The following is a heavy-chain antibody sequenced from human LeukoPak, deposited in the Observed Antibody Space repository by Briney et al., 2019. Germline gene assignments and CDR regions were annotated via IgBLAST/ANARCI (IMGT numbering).Heavy chain of an antibody. Sequence: PGGSLRLSCAASGFTFSSYAMSWVRQAPGKGLEWVSTISGSGDSTYYADSVKGLFTISRDNSKNTLYLQMNSLRGDDTAVYYCAKVGNYYGSGSYSDYWGQGTLVTVSS. J-gene: IGHJ4*02. D-gene: IGHD3-10*01. CDR2: ISGSGDST. V-gene: IGHV3-23*01. CDR1: GFTFSSYA. CDR3: AKVGNYYGSGSYSDY.